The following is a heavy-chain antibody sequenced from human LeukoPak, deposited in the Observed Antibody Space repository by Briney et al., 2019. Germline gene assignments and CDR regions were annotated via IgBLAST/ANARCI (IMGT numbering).Heavy chain of an antibody. J-gene: IGHJ5*02. V-gene: IGHV1-2*02. Sequence: ASVKVSCKASGYTFTGYYLHWVRQAPGQGLEWMGSINPNSGATNYAQRFQGRVTMTRNTSISTAYMELSSLRSEDTAVYYCARAPYYDFWSGMLRFDPWGQGTLVTVSS. CDR3: ARAPYYDFWSGMLRFDP. D-gene: IGHD3-3*01. CDR1: GYTFTGYY. CDR2: INPNSGAT.